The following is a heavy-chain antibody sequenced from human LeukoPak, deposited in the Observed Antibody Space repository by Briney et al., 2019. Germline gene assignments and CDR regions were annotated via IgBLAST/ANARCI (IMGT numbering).Heavy chain of an antibody. CDR2: INHSGST. CDR1: GGPFGVYY. CDR3: AGPGAGDLDY. J-gene: IGHJ4*02. D-gene: IGHD3-10*01. V-gene: IGHV4-34*01. Sequence: SETLSLTCAVYGGPFGVYYWSWVRQPPGKGLEWIGEINHSGSTNYNPSLKSRVTISVDTSKNHFSLRLSSVTAADTAVYYCAGPGAGDLDYWGQGTLVTVSS.